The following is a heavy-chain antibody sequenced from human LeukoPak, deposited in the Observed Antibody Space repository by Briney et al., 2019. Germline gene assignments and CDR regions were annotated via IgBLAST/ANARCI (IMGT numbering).Heavy chain of an antibody. Sequence: GESLKISCKGSGSSFTSYWIGWVRQMPGKGLEWMGIIYPGDSDTRYSPSFQGQVTISADKSISTAYLQWSSLKASDTAMYYCARATVQYCSSTSCSTHRYFDYWGQGTLVTVSS. CDR3: ARATVQYCSSTSCSTHRYFDY. V-gene: IGHV5-51*01. CDR1: GSSFTSYW. J-gene: IGHJ4*02. CDR2: IYPGDSDT. D-gene: IGHD2-2*02.